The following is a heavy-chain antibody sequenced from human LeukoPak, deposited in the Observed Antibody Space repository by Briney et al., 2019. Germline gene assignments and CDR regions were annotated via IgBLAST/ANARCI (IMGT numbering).Heavy chain of an antibody. D-gene: IGHD6-19*01. CDR1: GFTFSSYD. V-gene: IGHV3-13*01. Sequence: HSGGSLRLSCAASGFTFSSYDMHWVRQATGKGLEWVSAIGTAGDTYYPGSVKGRFTISRENAKNSLYLQMNSLRAGDTAVYYCARAYQAVAVDPDAFDIWGQGTMVTVSS. CDR2: IGTAGDT. CDR3: ARAYQAVAVDPDAFDI. J-gene: IGHJ3*02.